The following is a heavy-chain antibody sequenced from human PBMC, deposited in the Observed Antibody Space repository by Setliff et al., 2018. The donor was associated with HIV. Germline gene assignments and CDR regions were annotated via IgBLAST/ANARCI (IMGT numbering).Heavy chain of an antibody. D-gene: IGHD3-3*01. CDR3: ARHTRKLELLEWLSTSYYYFYYMDV. J-gene: IGHJ6*03. V-gene: IGHV5-51*01. CDR2: IYPGDSDS. CDR1: GYTFATYW. Sequence: PGESLKISCKESGYTFATYWIGWVRQMPGKGLEWMGVIYPGDSDSKYSPSFQDRVTFSVDKSVNTAYLQWSSLQASDTAMYYCARHTRKLELLEWLSTSYYYFYYMDVWGKGTAVTVSS.